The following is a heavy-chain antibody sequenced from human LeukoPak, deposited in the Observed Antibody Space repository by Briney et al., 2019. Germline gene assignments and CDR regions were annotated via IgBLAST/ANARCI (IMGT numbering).Heavy chain of an antibody. CDR2: MNPISGKT. CDR1: GYTFTSYD. J-gene: IGHJ4*02. V-gene: IGHV1-8*01. Sequence: ASVKVSCKASGYTFTSYDITWVRQATGQGLEWMGWMNPISGKTAYAQKFQGRVSMTSNTSISTAYMELSSLRSEDTAVYYCARGALGYCSAGSCYSPYYWGQGTLVTVSS. CDR3: ARGALGYCSAGSCYSPYY. D-gene: IGHD2-15*01.